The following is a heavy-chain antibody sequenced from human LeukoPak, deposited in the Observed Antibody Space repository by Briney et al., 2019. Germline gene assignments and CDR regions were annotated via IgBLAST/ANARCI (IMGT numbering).Heavy chain of an antibody. CDR3: ARGVNTAMTALDY. D-gene: IGHD5-18*01. CDR1: GYTFTSYY. V-gene: IGHV1-46*01. CDR2: INPNGGST. J-gene: IGHJ4*02. Sequence: ASVKVSCKAPGYTFTSYYMHWVRQAPGQGPEWMGIINPNGGSTNYAQNFQGRVTMTRETSTSTVYMELSSLRSEDTAVYYCARGVNTAMTALDYWGQGTLVTVSS.